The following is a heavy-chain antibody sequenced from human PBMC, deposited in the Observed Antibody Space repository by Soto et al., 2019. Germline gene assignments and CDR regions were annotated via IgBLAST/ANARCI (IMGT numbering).Heavy chain of an antibody. CDR1: GGSISSYY. CDR2: IYYSGST. J-gene: IGHJ6*02. V-gene: IGHV4-59*01. D-gene: IGHD2-15*01. CDR3: ARRMRHYYGMDV. Sequence: QVQLQESGPGLVKPSETLSLTCTVSGGSISSYYWSWIRQPPGKGLEWIGYIYYSGSTNYNPSLKRRLTMSVDTSTNQFSLKLSSVTAADTAVYYCARRMRHYYGMDVWGQGTTVTVSS.